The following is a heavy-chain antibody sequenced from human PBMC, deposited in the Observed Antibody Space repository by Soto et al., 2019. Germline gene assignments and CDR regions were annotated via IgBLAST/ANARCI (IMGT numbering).Heavy chain of an antibody. J-gene: IGHJ4*02. D-gene: IGHD3-10*01. CDR3: ARVGAVPEGGIFDY. CDR2: IIPIFGTV. V-gene: IGHV1-69*01. CDR1: GGTFSSYA. Sequence: QVQLVQSGAEVKKPGSSVKVSCKASGGTFSSYAISWVRQAPGQGLEWLGGIIPIFGTVNYAQKFQGRVTITADDSTSTAYMELSSLRTEDTAVYYCARVGAVPEGGIFDYWGQGTLVTVSS.